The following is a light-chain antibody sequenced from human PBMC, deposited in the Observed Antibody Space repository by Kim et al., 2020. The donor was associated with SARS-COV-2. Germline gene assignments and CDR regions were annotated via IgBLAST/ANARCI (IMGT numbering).Light chain of an antibody. J-gene: IGLJ3*02. V-gene: IGLV2-14*03. CDR1: SSDVGGYNY. Sequence: QSALAQPASVSGSPGQSITISCTGTSSDVGGYNYVSWYQQHPGKAPKLMIYDVSKRPSGVSSRFSGSKSGNTASLTISGLQAEDEADYYCNSYTSSSTIVFGGGTQLNVL. CDR2: DVS. CDR3: NSYTSSSTIV.